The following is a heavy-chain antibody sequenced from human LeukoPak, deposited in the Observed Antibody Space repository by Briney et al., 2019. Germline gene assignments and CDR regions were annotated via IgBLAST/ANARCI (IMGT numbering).Heavy chain of an antibody. D-gene: IGHD3-9*01. Sequence: GESLKISCKGSGYSFTSYWIGWVRQMPGKGLEWMGIIYAGDSDTRYSPSFQGQVTISADKSISTAYLQWSSLKASDTAMYYCARQPYYDILTGYVYYFDYWGQGTLVTVSS. J-gene: IGHJ4*02. CDR1: GYSFTSYW. V-gene: IGHV5-51*01. CDR3: ARQPYYDILTGYVYYFDY. CDR2: IYAGDSDT.